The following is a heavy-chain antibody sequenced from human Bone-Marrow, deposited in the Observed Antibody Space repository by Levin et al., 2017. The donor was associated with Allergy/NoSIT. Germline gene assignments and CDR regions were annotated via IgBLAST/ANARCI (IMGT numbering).Heavy chain of an antibody. CDR1: GITFSNAW. CDR2: IKSNTDGGTT. Sequence: GESLKISCAASGITFSNAWMSWARQAPGKGLEWVGRIKSNTDGGTTEYAAPVKGRFSISRDDSKNTLYLQMNSLKTEDTAIYFCTTYSSSWYYFDYWGQGTLVTVSS. CDR3: TTYSSSWYYFDY. J-gene: IGHJ4*02. V-gene: IGHV3-15*01. D-gene: IGHD6-13*01.